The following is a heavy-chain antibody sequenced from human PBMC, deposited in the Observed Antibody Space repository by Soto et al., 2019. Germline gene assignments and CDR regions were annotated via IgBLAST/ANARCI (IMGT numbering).Heavy chain of an antibody. D-gene: IGHD2-8*01. J-gene: IGHJ4*02. V-gene: IGHV1-46*03. Sequence: ASVKVSCKASGYTFTSYYMHWVRQAPGQGLEWMGIINPSGGSTSYAQKFQGRVTMTRDTSTSTVYMELSSLRSEDTAVYYCARAYCTNGVCSSYYFDYWGQGTLVTVSS. CDR3: ARAYCTNGVCSSYYFDY. CDR1: GYTFTSYY. CDR2: INPSGGST.